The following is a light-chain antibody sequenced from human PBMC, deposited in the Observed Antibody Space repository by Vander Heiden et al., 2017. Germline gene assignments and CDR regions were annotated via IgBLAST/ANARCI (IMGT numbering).Light chain of an antibody. CDR2: WAS. CDR1: KNY. CDR3: QQDYSTPLT. V-gene: IGKV4-1*01. Sequence: DIVMTQSPDSLAVSLGERATINNKNYLAWYQQKPGQPPKLLIYWASTRESGVPDRFSGSGSGTDFTLTISSLQAEDVAVYYCQQDYSTPLTFGGGTKVEIK. J-gene: IGKJ4*01.